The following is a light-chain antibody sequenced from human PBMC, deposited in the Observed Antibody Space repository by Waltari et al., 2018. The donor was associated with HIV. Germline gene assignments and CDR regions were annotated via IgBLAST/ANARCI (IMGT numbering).Light chain of an antibody. J-gene: IGLJ2*01. CDR1: TSNIVDKS. Sequence: QSVLTQPPSVSAAPGQKVTITCSGGTSNIVDKSVSWYQQIPETASKLLIYEISKRPSGIPDRFSAWKSGKSATLGINGLQTGDEAQYYCGAWYSSLSALLFGGGTKLTVL. V-gene: IGLV1-51*01. CDR2: EIS. CDR3: GAWYSSLSALL.